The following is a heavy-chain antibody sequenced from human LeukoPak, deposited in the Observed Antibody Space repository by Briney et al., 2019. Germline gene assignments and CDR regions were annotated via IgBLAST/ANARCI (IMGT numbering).Heavy chain of an antibody. V-gene: IGHV3-30-3*01. D-gene: IGHD3-10*01. J-gene: IGHJ4*02. Sequence: GGSLRLSCAASGFTFSSYAMHWVRQAPGKGLEWVAVISYDGSNKYYADSVKGRFTISRDNSKNTLYLQMNSLRAEDTAVYYCARLVVRGLSFDYWGQGTLVAVSS. CDR2: ISYDGSNK. CDR3: ARLVVRGLSFDY. CDR1: GFTFSSYA.